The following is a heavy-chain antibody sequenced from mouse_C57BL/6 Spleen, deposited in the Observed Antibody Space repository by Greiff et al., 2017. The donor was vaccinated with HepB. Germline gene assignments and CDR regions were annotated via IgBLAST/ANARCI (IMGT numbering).Heavy chain of an antibody. D-gene: IGHD2-3*01. Sequence: EVHLVESGPELVKPGASVKIPCKASGYTFTDYNMDWVKQSHGKSLEWIGDINPNNGGTIYNQKFKGKATLTVDKSSSTAYMELRSLTSEDTAVYYCARREEADGYYMDYWGQGTSVTVSS. CDR2: INPNNGGT. CDR3: ARREEADGYYMDY. V-gene: IGHV1-18*01. CDR1: GYTFTDYN. J-gene: IGHJ4*01.